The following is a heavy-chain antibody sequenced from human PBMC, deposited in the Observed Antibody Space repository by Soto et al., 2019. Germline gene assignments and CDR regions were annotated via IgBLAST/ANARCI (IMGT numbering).Heavy chain of an antibody. CDR3: AKDRGGAAAGPTKSYGMGV. Sequence: EVQLLESGGGLVQPGGSLRLSCAASGFTFSSYAMSWVRQAPGKGLEWVSVISGSGDSTYYADSVRGRFTISRDNSKNTLYLQMNSLRAEDTAVYYCAKDRGGAAAGPTKSYGMGVWGQGTTVTVSS. J-gene: IGHJ6*02. CDR2: ISGSGDST. CDR1: GFTFSSYA. D-gene: IGHD6-13*01. V-gene: IGHV3-23*01.